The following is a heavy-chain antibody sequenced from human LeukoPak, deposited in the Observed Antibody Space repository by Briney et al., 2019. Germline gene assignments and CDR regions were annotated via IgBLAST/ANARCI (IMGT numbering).Heavy chain of an antibody. D-gene: IGHD2-2*02. CDR2: MDPSSGST. Sequence: ASVRLSCKAAGYTVTSYYMHWVRQAPGQALGWMGIMDPSSGSTRYAQKFKGRVTMTRDTSTRAVYMELSSLRSEDTAVYYCALLDCSSTGCYSSSLPYYFDYWGQGTLVTVSS. CDR1: GYTVTSYY. J-gene: IGHJ4*02. V-gene: IGHV1-46*01. CDR3: ALLDCSSTGCYSSSLPYYFDY.